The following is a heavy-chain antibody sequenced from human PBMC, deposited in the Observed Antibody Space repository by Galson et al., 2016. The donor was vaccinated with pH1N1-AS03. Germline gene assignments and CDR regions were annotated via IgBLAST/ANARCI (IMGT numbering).Heavy chain of an antibody. D-gene: IGHD2-15*01. CDR2: IDPRDSDT. CDR3: ARHGEPATPSGWFDP. Sequence: QSGADVKKPGESLKISCKASGYNFTNYWIGWVRQMPGKGLEWMGIIDPRDSDTRYSPSFQGQVTISVDKSFSTAYIQWGSLKASDTAMYYCARHGEPATPSGWFDPWGQGTLVTVSS. J-gene: IGHJ5*02. CDR1: GYNFTNYW. V-gene: IGHV5-51*01.